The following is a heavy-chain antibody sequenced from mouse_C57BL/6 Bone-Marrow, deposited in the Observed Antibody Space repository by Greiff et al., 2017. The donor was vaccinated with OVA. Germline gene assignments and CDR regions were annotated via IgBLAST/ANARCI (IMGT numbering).Heavy chain of an antibody. CDR1: GYTFTSYW. Sequence: QVQLKQPGAELVKPGASVKLSCKASGYTFTSYWMHWVKQRPGQGLEWIGMIHPNSGSTNYNEKLKSKATLTVDKSSSTAYMQLSSLTSEDSAVYDCARGNWDEDFDYWGQGTTLTVSS. V-gene: IGHV1-64*01. J-gene: IGHJ2*01. CDR3: ARGNWDEDFDY. D-gene: IGHD4-1*02. CDR2: IHPNSGST.